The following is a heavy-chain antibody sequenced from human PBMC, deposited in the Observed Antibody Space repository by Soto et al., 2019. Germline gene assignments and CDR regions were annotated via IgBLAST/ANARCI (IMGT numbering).Heavy chain of an antibody. CDR1: GFTFSSYW. J-gene: IGHJ6*02. V-gene: IGHV3-74*01. CDR2: INSDGSST. D-gene: IGHD6-25*01. Sequence: VGSLRLSCAASGFTFSSYWMHWVRQAPGKGLVWVSRINSDGSSTSYADSVKGRFTISRDNAKNTLYLQMNSLRAEDMAVYYCARGMSLAALDYGMDVWGQGTTVTVSS. CDR3: ARGMSLAALDYGMDV.